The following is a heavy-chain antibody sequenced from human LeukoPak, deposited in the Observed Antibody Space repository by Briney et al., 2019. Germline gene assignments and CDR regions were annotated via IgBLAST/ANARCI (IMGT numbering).Heavy chain of an antibody. CDR1: GASISGSGYY. Sequence: SETLSLTCAVSGASISGSGYYLGWIRQPPGKGLEWIGNIYYTGSTYYNPSLKSRVTISVDTSKNQFSLKLSSVTAADTAVYYCANLPLIAAAGTVLWGQGTLVTVSS. CDR3: ANLPLIAAAGTVL. CDR2: IYYTGST. J-gene: IGHJ4*02. D-gene: IGHD6-13*01. V-gene: IGHV4-39*07.